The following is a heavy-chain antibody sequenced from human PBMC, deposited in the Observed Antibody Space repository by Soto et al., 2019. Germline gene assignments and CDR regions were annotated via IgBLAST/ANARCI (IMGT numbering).Heavy chain of an antibody. CDR2: IKQDGSEK. J-gene: IGHJ3*02. CDR1: GFTFSSYW. D-gene: IGHD1-26*01. V-gene: IGHV3-7*03. CDR3: ARVRGGGGWELLGAFDI. Sequence: EVQLVESGGGLVQPGGSLRLSCAASGFTFSSYWMSWVRQAPGKGLEWVANIKQDGSEKYYVDSVKGRFTISRDNAKNSLCLKRNSLRAEDTAVYYGARVRGGGGWELLGAFDIWGQGTMVTVSS.